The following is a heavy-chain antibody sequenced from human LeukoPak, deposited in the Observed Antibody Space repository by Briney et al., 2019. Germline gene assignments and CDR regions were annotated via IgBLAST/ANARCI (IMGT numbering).Heavy chain of an antibody. CDR2: INPNSGGT. CDR3: ARGVGYYYMDV. V-gene: IGHV1-2*02. J-gene: IGHJ6*03. D-gene: IGHD1-26*01. CDR1: GYTFTSYG. Sequence: ASVKVSCKASGYTFTSYGISWVRQAPGQGLEWMGWINPNSGGTNYAQKFQGRVTMTRDTSISTAYMELSRLRSDDTAVYYCARGVGYYYMDVWGKGTTVTVSS.